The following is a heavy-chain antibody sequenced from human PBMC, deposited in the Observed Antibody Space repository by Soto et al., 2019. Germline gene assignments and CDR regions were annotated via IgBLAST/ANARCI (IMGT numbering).Heavy chain of an antibody. D-gene: IGHD3-3*01. J-gene: IGHJ5*02. CDR3: ARNSSGESYYDCWSGYLNWFDP. CDR2: ISAYNGNT. V-gene: IGHV1-18*01. CDR1: GYTFTSYG. Sequence: QVQLVQSGAEVKKPGASVKVSCKASGYTFTSYGISWVRQAPGQGLEGMGWISAYNGNTNYAQKLQGRVTMTTDTSTITAYMELRSLRSDDTAVYYCARNSSGESYYDCWSGYLNWFDPWGQGTLVTVSS.